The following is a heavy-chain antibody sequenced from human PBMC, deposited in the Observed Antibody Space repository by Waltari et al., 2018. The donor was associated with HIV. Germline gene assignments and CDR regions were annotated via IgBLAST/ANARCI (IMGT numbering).Heavy chain of an antibody. CDR3: TTVGGGTRDY. Sequence: EVLLVESGGGLGKPGGSLRLSCAASGFTFSDAWMSWVRQAPGKALEWVGRIKSNTDGGTTDYAAPVKGRFTISRDDSKTTLYLEMTSLKTEDTAVYYCTTVGGGTRDYWGQGTLITVSS. CDR2: IKSNTDGGTT. CDR1: GFTFSDAW. J-gene: IGHJ4*02. D-gene: IGHD3-16*01. V-gene: IGHV3-15*01.